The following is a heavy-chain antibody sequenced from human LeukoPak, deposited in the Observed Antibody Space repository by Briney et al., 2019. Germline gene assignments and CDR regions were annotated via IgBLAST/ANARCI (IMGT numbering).Heavy chain of an antibody. J-gene: IGHJ5*02. CDR3: ARDYYDSSGYYRFDP. D-gene: IGHD3-22*01. CDR2: IWYDGSNK. V-gene: IGHV3-33*01. Sequence: GGSLRLSCAASRFTFSSYGMHWVRQAPGKGLEWVAVIWYDGSNKYYADSVKGRFTISRDNSKNTLYLQMNSLRAEDTAVYYCARDYYDSSGYYRFDPWGQGTLVTVSS. CDR1: RFTFSSYG.